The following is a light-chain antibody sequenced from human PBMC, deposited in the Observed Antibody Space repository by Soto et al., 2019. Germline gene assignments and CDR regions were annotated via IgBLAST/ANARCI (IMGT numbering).Light chain of an antibody. CDR2: GAS. J-gene: IGKJ4*01. CDR3: QQRYNTPLT. CDR1: QSMSTY. V-gene: IGKV1-39*01. Sequence: DIQMTQSPSSLSASVGDRVTITCRASQSMSTYLNWFQQKPGKAPKVLIYGASSLQSGVPSWFSGSGSGTDFTLTISSLQPEDVATYYCQQRYNTPLTFGGGTKVEIK.